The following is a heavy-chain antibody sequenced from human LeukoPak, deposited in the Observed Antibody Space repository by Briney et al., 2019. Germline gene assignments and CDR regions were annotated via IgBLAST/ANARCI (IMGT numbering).Heavy chain of an antibody. CDR3: ASFHDYVWGSYRYNPDGY. J-gene: IGHJ4*02. D-gene: IGHD3-16*02. CDR1: GFTFSDYY. V-gene: IGHV3-11*01. Sequence: GGSLRLSCAASGFTFSDYYMSWIRQAPGKGLEWVSYISSSGSTIYYADSVKGRFTISRDNAKNSLYLQMNSLRAEDTAVYYCASFHDYVWGSYRYNPDGYWGQGTLVTVSS. CDR2: ISSSGSTI.